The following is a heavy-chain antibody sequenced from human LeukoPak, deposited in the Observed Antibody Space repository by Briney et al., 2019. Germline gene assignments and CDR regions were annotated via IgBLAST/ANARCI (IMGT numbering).Heavy chain of an antibody. CDR2: IYSGGST. J-gene: IGHJ1*01. CDR1: GFIFDDYA. V-gene: IGHV3-53*01. CDR3: ARETDGDYAPGYFQH. Sequence: PGGSLRLSCAVSGFIFDDYAMHWVRQAPGKGLEWVSVIYSGGSTYYADSVKGRFTISRDNSKNTLYLQMNSLRAEDTAVYYCARETDGDYAPGYFQHWGQGTLVTVSS. D-gene: IGHD4-17*01.